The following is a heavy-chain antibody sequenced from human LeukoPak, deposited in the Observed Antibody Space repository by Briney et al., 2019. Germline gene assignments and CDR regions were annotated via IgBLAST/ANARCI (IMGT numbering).Heavy chain of an antibody. D-gene: IGHD1-26*01. CDR3: ATSSGTYFLY. V-gene: IGHV1-24*01. CDR2: FDPEDGET. Sequence: ASVKVSCKVSGYTLTQLVIHWVRQAPGKGLEWMGGFDPEDGETIYAQKFQDRVTMTEDTYTDTAYMELISLRSEDTAFYYCATSSGTYFLYWGQGTLVTVS. CDR1: GYTLTQLV. J-gene: IGHJ4*02.